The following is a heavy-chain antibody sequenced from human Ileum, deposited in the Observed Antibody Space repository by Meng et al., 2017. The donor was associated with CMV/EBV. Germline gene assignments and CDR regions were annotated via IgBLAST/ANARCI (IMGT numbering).Heavy chain of an antibody. Sequence: LSLTCSISGGSIDSNTHSWGWVRQHPGKNMEWIGSFFYSGHTYYNPSLKGRVTISADPSKNHFSLKLTSLTAADTAVYYCARDAGSTWGQGTLVTVSS. D-gene: IGHD3-10*01. V-gene: IGHV4-39*07. CDR1: GGSIDSNTHS. J-gene: IGHJ5*02. CDR3: ARDAGST. CDR2: FFYSGHT.